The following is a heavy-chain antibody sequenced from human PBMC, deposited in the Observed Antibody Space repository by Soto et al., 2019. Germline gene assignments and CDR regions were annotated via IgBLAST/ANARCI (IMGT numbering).Heavy chain of an antibody. J-gene: IGHJ6*02. CDR1: GFSFVSYS. D-gene: IGHD2-2*01. CDR3: ARLGYCSSATCKYYFYYYGMDV. V-gene: IGHV3-48*02. Sequence: PGGSLRLSCEASGFSFVSYSMSWVRQAPGEGLEWVSFISGRGTTTYYADSVKGRFTVSRDNAKNSLSLEVNSLRDEDTAVYYCARLGYCSSATCKYYFYYYGMDVWGHGT. CDR2: ISGRGTTT.